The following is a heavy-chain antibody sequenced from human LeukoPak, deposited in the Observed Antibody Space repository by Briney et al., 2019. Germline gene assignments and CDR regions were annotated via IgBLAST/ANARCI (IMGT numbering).Heavy chain of an antibody. CDR2: ISGSGGST. CDR1: GFTFSSYA. V-gene: IGHV3-23*01. J-gene: IGHJ2*01. D-gene: IGHD2-2*01. CDR3: AKPRTPIVVVPAAIPPWYFDL. Sequence: GGSLRLSCAASGFTFSSYAMSWVRQAPGKGLEWVSAISGSGGSTYYADSVKGRFTISRDNSKNTLYLQMNSLRAEDTAVYYRAKPRTPIVVVPAAIPPWYFDLGGRGTLVTVSS.